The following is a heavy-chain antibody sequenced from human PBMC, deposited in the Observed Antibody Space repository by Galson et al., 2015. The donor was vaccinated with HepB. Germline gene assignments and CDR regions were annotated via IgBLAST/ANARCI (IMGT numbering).Heavy chain of an antibody. J-gene: IGHJ5*02. CDR2: INSDGSST. CDR3: ARETTRLKYNWFDP. V-gene: IGHV3-74*01. D-gene: IGHD1-1*01. Sequence: GKGLVWVSRINSDGSSTSYADSVKGRFTISRDNAKNTLYLQMNSLRAEDTAVYYCARETTRLKYNWFDPWGQGTLVTVSS.